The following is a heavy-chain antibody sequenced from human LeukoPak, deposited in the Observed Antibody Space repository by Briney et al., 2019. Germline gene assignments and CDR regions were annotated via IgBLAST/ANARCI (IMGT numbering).Heavy chain of an antibody. D-gene: IGHD3-16*01. Sequence: GGSLRLSCAASQFTFSSHAMNWVRQAPDKGLDWVAVMSFDGSHIYYAHSVKGRFTISRDNSNNTLFLQMNSLNADDTAVYYCARGGTYYYQYYYMDVWGKGTTVTVSS. J-gene: IGHJ6*03. CDR2: MSFDGSHI. CDR1: QFTFSSHA. V-gene: IGHV3-30*01. CDR3: ARGGTYYYQYYYMDV.